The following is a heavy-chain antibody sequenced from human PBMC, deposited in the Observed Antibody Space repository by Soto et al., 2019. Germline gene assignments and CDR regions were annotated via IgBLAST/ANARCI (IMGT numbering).Heavy chain of an antibody. CDR1: GFTFSSYA. D-gene: IGHD6-13*01. J-gene: IGHJ3*02. CDR2: ISGSGGST. CDR3: AKDRAAPQPQDAFDI. V-gene: IGHV3-23*01. Sequence: XGSLRLSCAASGFTFSSYAMSWVRQAPGKGLDWASAISGSGGSTYYADSVKGRFTISRDNSKNTLYLQMNSLRAEDTAVYYCAKDRAAPQPQDAFDIWGQGTMVTVSS.